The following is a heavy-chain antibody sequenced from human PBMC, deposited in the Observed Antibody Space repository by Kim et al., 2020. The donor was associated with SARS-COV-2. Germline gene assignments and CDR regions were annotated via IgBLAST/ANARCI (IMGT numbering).Heavy chain of an antibody. J-gene: IGHJ4*02. V-gene: IGHV4-39*01. CDR3: ARGGLSGYYDSSGYGHYFDY. D-gene: IGHD3-22*01. Sequence: RVTISVDTSKNQFSLKLSSVTAADTAVYYCARGGLSGYYDSSGYGHYFDYWGQGTLVTVSS.